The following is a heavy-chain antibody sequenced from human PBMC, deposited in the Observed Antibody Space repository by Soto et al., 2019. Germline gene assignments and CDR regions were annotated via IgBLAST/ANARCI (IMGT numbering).Heavy chain of an antibody. D-gene: IGHD2-15*01. CDR1: GFTFSSYS. CDR3: ARDRQKALVVVAATGGFDY. J-gene: IGHJ4*02. V-gene: IGHV3-30*04. CDR2: ISFAGNNK. Sequence: GGSLRLSCAVSGFTFSSYSMHWVRQDPDMGLEWVAFISFAGNNKYYADSVKGRFTISRDNSNNMVYLEMNSLRPDDTAVYYCARDRQKALVVVAATGGFDYWGQGTPVTVSS.